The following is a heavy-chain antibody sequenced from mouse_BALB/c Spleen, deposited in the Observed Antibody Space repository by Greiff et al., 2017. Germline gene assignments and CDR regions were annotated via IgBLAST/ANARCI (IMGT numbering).Heavy chain of an antibody. D-gene: IGHD1-1*01. CDR1: GFTFSNYW. CDR2: IRLKSNNYAT. J-gene: IGHJ1*01. CDR3: TRNGFTREYFDV. V-gene: IGHV6-6*02. Sequence: EVMLVESGGGLVQPGGSMKLSCVASGFTFSNYWMNWVRQSPEKGLEWVAEIRLKSNNYATQYAESVKGRFTISRDDSKSSVYLQMNNLRAEDTGIYYCTRNGFTREYFDVWGAGTTVTVSS.